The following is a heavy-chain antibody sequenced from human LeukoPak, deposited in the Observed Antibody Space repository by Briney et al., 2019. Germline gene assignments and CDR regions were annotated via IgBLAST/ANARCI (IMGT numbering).Heavy chain of an antibody. D-gene: IGHD3-22*01. CDR1: GGTFSDYA. CDR3: KTTMIDDAFDI. Sequence: ASVKVSCKASGGTFSDYALNWVRQAPGQGLEWMGWINTNTGNPTYAQGFTGRFVFSLDTSVSTAYLQISSLKAEDTAVYYCKTTMIDDAFDIWGQGTMVTVSS. CDR2: INTNTGNP. V-gene: IGHV7-4-1*02. J-gene: IGHJ3*02.